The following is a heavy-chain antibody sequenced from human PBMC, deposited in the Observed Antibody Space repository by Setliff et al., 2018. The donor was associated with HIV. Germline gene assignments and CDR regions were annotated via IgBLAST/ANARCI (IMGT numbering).Heavy chain of an antibody. J-gene: IGHJ6*02. CDR2: IIPILGIA. CDR1: GGTFSSYA. D-gene: IGHD2-15*01. CDR3: ARAETKDVVVAVAAYYYFYALDV. V-gene: IGHV1-69*10. Sequence: SVKVSCKASGGTFSSYAISWVRQAPGQGLEWMGGIIPILGIANYAQKFQGRVTITADESTSTAYMELSSLRSEDTAVYYCARAETKDVVVAVAAYYYFYALDVWGHGTTVTVSS.